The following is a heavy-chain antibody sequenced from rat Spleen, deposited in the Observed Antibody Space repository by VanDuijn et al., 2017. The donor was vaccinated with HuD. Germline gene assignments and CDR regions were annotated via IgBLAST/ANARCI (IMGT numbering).Heavy chain of an antibody. V-gene: IGHV5-25*01. D-gene: IGHD3-1*01. CDR3: ETHTGYDRRRPTFATTRPPTLPPLSYPHTTTPPVFPPLYSNTYY. CDR1: GFTFSNYY. Sequence: EVQLVESGGGLVQPGRSLKLSCVASGFTFSNYYMAWVRQAPTKGLEWVAPFCTGGDDTYYRYSLQGRFTLPGYNEKSTLYLQMDSLRTSDTATYYCETHTGYDRRRPTFATTRPPTLPPLSYPHTTTPPVFPPLYSNTYY. J-gene: IGHJ2*01. CDR2: FCTGGDDT.